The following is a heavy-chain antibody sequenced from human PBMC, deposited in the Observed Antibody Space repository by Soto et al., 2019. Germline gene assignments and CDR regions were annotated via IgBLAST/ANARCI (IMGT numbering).Heavy chain of an antibody. CDR3: AKDRFMRGSIAAAPFDY. J-gene: IGHJ4*02. CDR1: GFTFDDYA. D-gene: IGHD6-13*01. CDR2: ISWNSGSI. V-gene: IGHV3-9*01. Sequence: EVQLVESGGGLVQPGRSLRLSCAASGFTFDDYAMHWVRQAPGKGLEWVSGISWNSGSIGYADSVKGRFTISRDNAKNSLYLQMNSLRAEDTALNYCAKDRFMRGSIAAAPFDYWGQGTLVTVSS.